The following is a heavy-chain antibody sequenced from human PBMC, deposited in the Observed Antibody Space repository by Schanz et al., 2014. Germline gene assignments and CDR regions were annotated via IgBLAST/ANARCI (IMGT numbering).Heavy chain of an antibody. J-gene: IGHJ4*02. CDR2: ISTTGSTI. Sequence: EVQLVESGGGLVQPGGSLRLSCAASGFSFSSYSLNWVRQAPGKGLEWVSYISTTGSTIYYADSVKGRFTISSDSSKNTLYLQMSSLRAEDTAVYYCAKSQGSSFDSWGQGTLVTVSS. D-gene: IGHD6-13*01. V-gene: IGHV3-48*01. CDR1: GFSFSSYS. CDR3: AKSQGSSFDS.